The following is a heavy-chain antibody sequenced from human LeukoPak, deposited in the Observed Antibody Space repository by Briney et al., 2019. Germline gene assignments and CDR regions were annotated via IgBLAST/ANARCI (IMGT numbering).Heavy chain of an antibody. D-gene: IGHD3-10*01. J-gene: IGHJ4*02. CDR1: GFTFSDYA. CDR3: ARDPSGSGPDFDY. V-gene: IGHV3-23*01. CDR2: IRVSGGST. Sequence: GGSLRLSRAASGFTFSDYAMSWVRQAPGKGLEWVSLIRVSGGSTDYADSVKGRVTISRDNSKNTLYLQMNSLRAEDTAVYYCARDPSGSGPDFDYWGQGTLVTVSS.